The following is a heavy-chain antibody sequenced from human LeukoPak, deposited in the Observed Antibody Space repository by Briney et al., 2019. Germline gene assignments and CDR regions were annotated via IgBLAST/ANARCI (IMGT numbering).Heavy chain of an antibody. J-gene: IGHJ5*02. Sequence: GGSLRLPCAASGFTFSRNNMHWVRQAPGKGLEYVSSITGNGGDTYYANSVKGRFTISRDSSKNMLYLQMGSLRTEDMGVYYCASLDTSMAWGQGTLVIVSS. CDR2: ITGNGGDT. D-gene: IGHD5-18*01. CDR1: GFTFSRNN. V-gene: IGHV3-64*01. CDR3: ASLDTSMA.